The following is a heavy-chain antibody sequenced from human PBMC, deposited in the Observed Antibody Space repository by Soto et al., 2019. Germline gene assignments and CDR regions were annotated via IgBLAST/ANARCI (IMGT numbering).Heavy chain of an antibody. CDR3: ARSQGSSTSLEIYYYYYYGMDV. D-gene: IGHD2-2*01. J-gene: IGHJ6*02. CDR1: GGTFGSYA. CDR2: IIPIPGTA. Sequence: QVQLVQSGAEVKKPGSSVKVSCKASGGTFGSYAISWVRQAPGQGLEWMGGIIPIPGTANYEQKCQGRVTMAAEESTSTDYMELSSLRSEDTAVYYCARSQGSSTSLEIYYYYYYGMDVWGQGTTVTVSS. V-gene: IGHV1-69*01.